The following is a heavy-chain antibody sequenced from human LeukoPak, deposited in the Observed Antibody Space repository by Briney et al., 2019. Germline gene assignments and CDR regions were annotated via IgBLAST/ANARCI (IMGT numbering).Heavy chain of an antibody. J-gene: IGHJ6*02. Sequence: GGSLRLSCAASGFTFSSYRMSWVRQAPGKGLEWVANIKQDGSEKYYVDSVKGRFTISRDNAKNSLYLQINSLRAEDTAVYYCARDAVPAASYYYYYGMDVWGQGTTVTVSS. D-gene: IGHD2-2*01. CDR2: IKQDGSEK. CDR3: ARDAVPAASYYYYYGMDV. CDR1: GFTFSSYR. V-gene: IGHV3-7*01.